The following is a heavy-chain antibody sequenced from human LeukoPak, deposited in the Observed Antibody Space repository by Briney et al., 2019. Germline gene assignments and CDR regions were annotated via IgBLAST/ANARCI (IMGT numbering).Heavy chain of an antibody. CDR1: GGSISSYY. CDR2: IYYTGST. J-gene: IGHJ4*02. CDR3: ARVHRAGYSYGQYYFDY. Sequence: SETLSLTCTVSGGSISSYYWNWIRQPPGEGLEWIGYIYYTGSTNYNPSLKSRVTISVDTSKNQFSLKLSSVTAADTAVYYCARVHRAGYSYGQYYFDYWGQGTLVTVSS. V-gene: IGHV4-59*08. D-gene: IGHD5-18*01.